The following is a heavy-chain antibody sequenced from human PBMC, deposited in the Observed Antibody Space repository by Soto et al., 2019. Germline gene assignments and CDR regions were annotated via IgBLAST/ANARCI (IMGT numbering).Heavy chain of an antibody. CDR2: ITRSGSEA. CDR3: AKGGYDSGWYWES. J-gene: IGHJ1*01. V-gene: IGHV3-23*01. CDR1: GFSFSGSA. Sequence: EVQLLESGGGLVQPGGCLRLSCAASGFSFSGSAMCWVRQGPGKGLEFVSSITRSGSEAFYADSVKGRFTMSRDNPKKMLFLQMNRLRSEDTAVYYCAKGGYDSGWYWESWGQGALVTVS. D-gene: IGHD6-19*01.